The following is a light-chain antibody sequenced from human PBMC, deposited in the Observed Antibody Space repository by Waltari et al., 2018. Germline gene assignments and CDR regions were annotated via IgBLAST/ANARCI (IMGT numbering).Light chain of an antibody. J-gene: IGLJ3*02. CDR3: NSYTGSSSWV. CDR1: SRDFGFYNY. Sequence: QSALTQPTSVSGSPGQSITISCTGTSRDFGFYNYVSWYQQYPGKVPQLLIYDVSDRPSGVSSRFSGSKSGNTASLTISGLQADDEADYYCNSYTGSSSWVFGGGTKLTVL. CDR2: DVS. V-gene: IGLV2-14*01.